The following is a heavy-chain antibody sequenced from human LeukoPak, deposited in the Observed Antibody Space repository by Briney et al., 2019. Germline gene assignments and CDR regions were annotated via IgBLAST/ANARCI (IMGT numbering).Heavy chain of an antibody. D-gene: IGHD1-26*01. CDR2: IYYSGST. CDR1: GGSISSYY. J-gene: IGHJ4*02. V-gene: IGHV4-59*01. CDR3: ATLGGAAFDY. Sequence: SETLSLTCTVSGGSISSYYWSWIRQPPGKGLEWIGYIYYSGSTNYNPSLKSRVTISVDTSKNQFSLKLSSVTAADTAVYYCATLGGAAFDYWGQGTLVTVSS.